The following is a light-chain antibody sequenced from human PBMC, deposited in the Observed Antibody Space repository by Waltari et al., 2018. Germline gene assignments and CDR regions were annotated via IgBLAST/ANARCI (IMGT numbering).Light chain of an antibody. Sequence: EIVLTQSPGTRFLSPGEGATLTSRASQSVSRTLASYQQKPGQDPRLLIYGASRRATGIPDRFSGSGSGTDFSLTISRLEPDDSAVYFCQHYVSLPATFGQGTKVEIK. CDR3: QHYVSLPAT. CDR1: QSVSRT. V-gene: IGKV3-20*01. J-gene: IGKJ1*01. CDR2: GAS.